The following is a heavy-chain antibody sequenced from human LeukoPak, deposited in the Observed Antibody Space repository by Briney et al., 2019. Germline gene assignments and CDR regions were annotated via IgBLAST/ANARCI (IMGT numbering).Heavy chain of an antibody. CDR1: GFTFSSYS. Sequence: PGGSLRLSCAASGFTFSSYSMNWVRQAPGKGLEWVSSISSSSSYIYYADSVKGRFTISRDNAKNSLYLQMNSLRAEDTAVYYCARQYCTNGVCYADGFDYWGQGTLVTVSS. J-gene: IGHJ4*02. V-gene: IGHV3-21*01. CDR3: ARQYCTNGVCYADGFDY. CDR2: ISSSSSYI. D-gene: IGHD2-8*01.